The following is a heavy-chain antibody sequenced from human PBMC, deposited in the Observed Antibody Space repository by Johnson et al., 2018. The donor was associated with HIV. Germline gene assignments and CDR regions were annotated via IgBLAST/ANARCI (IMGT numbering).Heavy chain of an antibody. V-gene: IGHV3-30*03. CDR2: ISYDGSNK. CDR3: ASPDYERYYGAFDI. CDR1: GFTFSKYG. J-gene: IGHJ3*02. D-gene: IGHD3-10*01. Sequence: QVQLVESGGGVVQPGRSLRLSCAASGFTFSKYGMRWVRQAPGKGLEWVAVISYDGSNKYSADSVQGRFTISRDNSKNTLYLQMNSLRAEDTAVYYCASPDYERYYGAFDIWGQGTMVTVSS.